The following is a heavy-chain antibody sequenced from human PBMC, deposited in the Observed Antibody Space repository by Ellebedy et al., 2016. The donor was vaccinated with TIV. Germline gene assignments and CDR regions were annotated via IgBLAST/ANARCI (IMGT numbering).Heavy chain of an antibody. J-gene: IGHJ4*02. Sequence: GESLKISXAASGFTFSSYAMSWVRQAPGKGLEWVSAISGSGGSTYYADSVKGRFTISRDNSKNTLYLQMNSLRAEDTAVYYCARVRDKMATIDYWGQGTLVTVSS. D-gene: IGHD5-24*01. CDR3: ARVRDKMATIDY. CDR2: ISGSGGST. V-gene: IGHV3-23*01. CDR1: GFTFSSYA.